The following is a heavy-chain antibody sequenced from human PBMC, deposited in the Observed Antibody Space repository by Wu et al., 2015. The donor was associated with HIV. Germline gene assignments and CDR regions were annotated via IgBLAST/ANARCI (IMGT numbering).Heavy chain of an antibody. Sequence: QVQLVQSGTEVQKPGASVRVACKSSGYIFSDYSIHWVRQAPGEGLEWMGWISAQNGNTKYAQKFQDRVMMTTETSSSTAYMELRSLRSDDSAVYFCARGHYYDTSSSPMYWGPGTRVIVSS. J-gene: IGHJ4*02. CDR3: ARGHYYDTSSSPMY. CDR2: ISAQNGNT. CDR1: GYIFSDYS. V-gene: IGHV1-18*01. D-gene: IGHD3-22*01.